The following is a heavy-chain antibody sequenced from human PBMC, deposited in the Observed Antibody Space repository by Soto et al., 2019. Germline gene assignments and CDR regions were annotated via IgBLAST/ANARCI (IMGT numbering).Heavy chain of an antibody. J-gene: IGHJ5*02. CDR2: ISHGGHNK. V-gene: IGHV3-30*18. D-gene: IGHD4-4*01. CDR3: AKDLDYIYRA. CDR1: GFTFNTYG. Sequence: QVQLVESGGGVVQPGASLTLSCMTSGFTFNTYGMHWVRQAPGKGLEWVAVISHGGHNKYYADSVKGRFTISRDNSKDTLFLQMNSLTPADTAMYYCAKDLDYIYRAWGQGTLVTVSS.